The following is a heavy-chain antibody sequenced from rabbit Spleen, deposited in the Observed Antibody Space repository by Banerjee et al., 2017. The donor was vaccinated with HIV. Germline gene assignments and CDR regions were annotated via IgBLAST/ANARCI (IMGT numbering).Heavy chain of an antibody. CDR2: NYAGTSSS. V-gene: IGHV1S45*01. J-gene: IGHJ4*01. D-gene: IGHD1-1*01. CDR1: GFDFNNYLY. CDR3: AKSNSSFTFGHYGEAMDL. Sequence: QEQLVESGGDLVQPEGSLTLTCTASGFDFNNYLYMCWVRQAPGKGLEWIACNYAGTSSSYHANWAKGRFTMSETSSTTVTLQMTSLTAADTATYFCAKSNSSFTFGHYGEAMDLWGPGTLVTVS.